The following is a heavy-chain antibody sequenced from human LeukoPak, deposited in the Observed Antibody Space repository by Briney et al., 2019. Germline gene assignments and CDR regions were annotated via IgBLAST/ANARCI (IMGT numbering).Heavy chain of an antibody. CDR2: ISSSSSYI. J-gene: IGHJ3*02. CDR3: ARDLEEGDFLSGYYGAFDI. CDR1: GFTFSSYS. D-gene: IGHD3-3*01. V-gene: IGHV3-21*01. Sequence: GGSLRLSCAASGFTFSSYSMNWVRQAPGKGLEWVSSISSSSSYIYYADSVKGRFTISRDNAKNSLYLQMNSLRAEDTAVYYCARDLEEGDFLSGYYGAFDIWGQGTMVTVSS.